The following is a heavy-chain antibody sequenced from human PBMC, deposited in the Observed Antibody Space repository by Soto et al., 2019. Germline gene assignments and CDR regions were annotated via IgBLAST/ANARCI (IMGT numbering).Heavy chain of an antibody. D-gene: IGHD3-22*01. Sequence: PSETLSLTCTVSGGSISSYYWSWIRQPAGKGLEWIGRIYTSGSTNYNPSLKSRVTMSVDTSKNQFSLKLSSVTAAGTAVYYCASLYYYDSSGYFDYWGQGTLVTVS. V-gene: IGHV4-4*07. CDR1: GGSISSYY. J-gene: IGHJ4*02. CDR2: IYTSGST. CDR3: ASLYYYDSSGYFDY.